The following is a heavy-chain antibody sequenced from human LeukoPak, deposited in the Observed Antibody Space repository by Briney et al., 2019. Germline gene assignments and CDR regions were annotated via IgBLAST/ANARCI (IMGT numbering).Heavy chain of an antibody. D-gene: IGHD3-10*01. V-gene: IGHV3-7*01. CDR3: ARGYYGTGTDW. J-gene: IGHJ4*02. Sequence: GGSLRLSCGASGFTFSNYRMSWVRQAPGKGLEWVANIKQDGSEKFYVDSVKGRFTISRDNAKNSLYLQMNSLRAEDTAVYYCARGYYGTGTDWWGQGTLVTVSS. CDR1: GFTFSNYR. CDR2: IKQDGSEK.